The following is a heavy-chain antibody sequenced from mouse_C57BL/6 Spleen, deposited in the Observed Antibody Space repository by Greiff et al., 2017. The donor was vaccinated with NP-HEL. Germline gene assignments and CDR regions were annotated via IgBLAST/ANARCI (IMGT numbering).Heavy chain of an antibody. D-gene: IGHD2-10*01. V-gene: IGHV1-64*01. CDR1: GYTFTSYW. Sequence: QVQLQQPGAELVKPGASVKLSCKASGYTFTSYWMHWVKQRPGQGLEWIGMIHPNSGSTNYNEKFKSKATLTVDKSSSTAYMQLSSLTSEDSAVYYCASAPTRGYFDVWGTGTTFTVSS. CDR3: ASAPTRGYFDV. CDR2: IHPNSGST. J-gene: IGHJ1*03.